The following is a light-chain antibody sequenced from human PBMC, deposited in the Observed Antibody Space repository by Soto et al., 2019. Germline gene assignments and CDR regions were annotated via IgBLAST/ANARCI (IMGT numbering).Light chain of an antibody. V-gene: IGLV2-14*03. CDR3: ISYTTISTYV. CDR2: DVS. CDR1: SSDVGSYNY. J-gene: IGLJ1*01. Sequence: QSALTQPASVSGSPGQSIALSCTGTSSDVGSYNYVSWYQHHPGKAPKVMIYDVSSRPSGVSNRFSGSKSGNTASLTISGLQAEDEADYYCISYTTISTYVFGTGTKVTVL.